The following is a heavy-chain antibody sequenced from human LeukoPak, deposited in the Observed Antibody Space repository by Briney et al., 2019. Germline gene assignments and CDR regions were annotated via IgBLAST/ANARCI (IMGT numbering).Heavy chain of an antibody. Sequence: GGSLRLSCAASGFTFDDYAMNWVRQAPGKGLEWVSLISGDGGRTFYADSVKGRFTISRDNSKNTLYLQMNSLRAEDTAVYYCAKDHPALEMATIPYYFDYWGQGTLVTVSS. V-gene: IGHV3-43*02. D-gene: IGHD5-24*01. J-gene: IGHJ4*02. CDR2: ISGDGGRT. CDR3: AKDHPALEMATIPYYFDY. CDR1: GFTFDDYA.